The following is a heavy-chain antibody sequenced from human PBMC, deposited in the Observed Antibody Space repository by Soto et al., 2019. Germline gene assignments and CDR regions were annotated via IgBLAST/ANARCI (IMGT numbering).Heavy chain of an antibody. CDR2: IIPIFGTA. V-gene: IGHV1-69*13. D-gene: IGHD2-21*02. CDR1: GGTFSSYA. CDR3: ARGALGGGDCYFDY. J-gene: IGHJ4*02. Sequence: GASVKVSCKASGGTFSSYAISWVRQAPGQGLEWMGGIIPIFGTANYAQKFQGRVTITADESTSTAYMELSSLRSEDTAVYYCARGALGGGDCYFDYWGQGTLVTVSS.